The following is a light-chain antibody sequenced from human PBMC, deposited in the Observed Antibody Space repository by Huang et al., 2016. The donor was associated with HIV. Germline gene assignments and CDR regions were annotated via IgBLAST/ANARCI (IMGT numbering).Light chain of an antibody. Sequence: EVVLTQSPGILSLSAGERASLSCRASRNLTNSQLAWYQQKVGQPPRLLVFGASTRVSCVPERFTGGVSGRDFTLSISGLEPDEFATYYCQQYDTFSFGQGTRLE. CDR2: GAS. J-gene: IGKJ2*01. V-gene: IGKV3-20*01. CDR3: QQYDTFS. CDR1: RNLTNSQ.